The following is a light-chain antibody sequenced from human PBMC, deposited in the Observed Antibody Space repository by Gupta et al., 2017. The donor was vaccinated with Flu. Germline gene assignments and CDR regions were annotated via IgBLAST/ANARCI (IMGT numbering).Light chain of an antibody. CDR1: ALPKKY. CDR2: EDR. V-gene: IGLV3-10*01. J-gene: IGLJ3*02. Sequence: SVSVSPGQTARITCSGDALPKKYAYWYQQKSGQAPVLIIYEDRKRPSGIPERFSGSSSGTMATLTISGAQVEDEADYYCYSTDTSGNHRVFGGGTKLTVL. CDR3: YSTDTSGNHRV.